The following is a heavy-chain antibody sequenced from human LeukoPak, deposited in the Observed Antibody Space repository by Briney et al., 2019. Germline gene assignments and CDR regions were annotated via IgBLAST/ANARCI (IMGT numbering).Heavy chain of an antibody. V-gene: IGHV1-69*06. CDR3: ARLDKQFLRGVDLYYYYMDV. J-gene: IGHJ6*03. CDR1: GGTFSNYA. Sequence: GASVKVSCKASGGTFSNYAISWVRQAPGQGLEWMGGIIPIFGTANYAQKFRGRVTITADKSTRTAYMELSSLRSEDTAVYYCARLDKQFLRGVDLYYYYMDVWGKGTTVTISS. CDR2: IIPIFGTA. D-gene: IGHD3-10*01.